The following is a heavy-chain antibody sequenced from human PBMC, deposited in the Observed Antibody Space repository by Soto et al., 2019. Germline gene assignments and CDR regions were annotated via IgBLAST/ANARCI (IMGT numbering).Heavy chain of an antibody. Sequence: ASVKVSCKASGYTFTGYYMHWVRQAPGQGLEWMGWINPNSGGTNYAQKFQGRVTMTRDTSISTAYMELSRLRSDDTAVYYCARGGPNLVDTAMGDWYFDLWGRGTLVTVSS. V-gene: IGHV1-2*02. D-gene: IGHD5-18*01. CDR1: GYTFTGYY. CDR3: ARGGPNLVDTAMGDWYFDL. CDR2: INPNSGGT. J-gene: IGHJ2*01.